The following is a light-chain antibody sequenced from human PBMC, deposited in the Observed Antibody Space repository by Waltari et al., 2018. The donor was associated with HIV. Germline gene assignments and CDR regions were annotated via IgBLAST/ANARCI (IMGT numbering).Light chain of an antibody. V-gene: IGKV3-20*01. CDR1: QKVSSAY. J-gene: IGKJ2*01. Sequence: EVVLTQSPGTLSLSPGERATLSCRASQKVSSAYLAWYQQKPGQAPRVLIYGASSRATGIPDRFSGSGSGTDFTLTISRLDPEDFAVYYCQQYGTSPPYTFGQGTRLDIK. CDR2: GAS. CDR3: QQYGTSPPYT.